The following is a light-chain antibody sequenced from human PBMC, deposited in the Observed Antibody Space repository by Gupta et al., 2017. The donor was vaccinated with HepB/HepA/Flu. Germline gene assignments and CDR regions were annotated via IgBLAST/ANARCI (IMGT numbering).Light chain of an antibody. CDR3: QSYDSSLSGYV. CDR1: SSNIGAGYD. J-gene: IGLJ1*01. Sequence: QSVLTQPPSVSGAPGQRVTISCTGSSSNIGAGYDVHWYQQLPGTAPKLLIYGNSNRSSGVPDRFSGSKSGTSASLAITGLQAEEEADYYCQSYDSSLSGYVFGTGTKVTVL. V-gene: IGLV1-40*01. CDR2: GNS.